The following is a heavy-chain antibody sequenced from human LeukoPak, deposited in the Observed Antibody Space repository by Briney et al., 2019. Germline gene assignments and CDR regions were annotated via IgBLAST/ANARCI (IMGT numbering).Heavy chain of an antibody. Sequence: SVKVSCKASGGTFSSYAISWVRQAPGQGLEWMGRIVPIFGTANYAQKFQGRVTITTDESTSTAYMELSSLRSEDTAVYYCARAYCGGDCYSGAFDYWGQGTLVTVSS. CDR2: IVPIFGTA. CDR1: GGTFSSYA. CDR3: ARAYCGGDCYSGAFDY. J-gene: IGHJ4*02. V-gene: IGHV1-69*05. D-gene: IGHD2-21*02.